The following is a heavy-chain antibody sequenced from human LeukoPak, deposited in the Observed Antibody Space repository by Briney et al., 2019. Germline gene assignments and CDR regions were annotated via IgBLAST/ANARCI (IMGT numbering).Heavy chain of an antibody. D-gene: IGHD3-9*01. Sequence: SETLSLTCTVSGGSISSSSYYWGWIRQPPGTGLEWIGSIYYSGSTYYNPSLKSRVTISVDTSKNQFSLKLSSVTAADTAVYYCARAAYDILTGYANWFDPWGQGTLVTVSS. J-gene: IGHJ5*02. CDR3: ARAAYDILTGYANWFDP. V-gene: IGHV4-39*07. CDR1: GGSISSSSYY. CDR2: IYYSGST.